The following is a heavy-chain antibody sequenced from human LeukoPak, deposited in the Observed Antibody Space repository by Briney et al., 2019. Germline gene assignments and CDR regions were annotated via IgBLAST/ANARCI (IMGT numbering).Heavy chain of an antibody. CDR1: GFTFGNAC. CDR3: TAIREYCDIAGCYSPYFYYYMDV. Sequence: PGGSLRLSCAASGFTFGNACMNWVRQAPGKGLEWVGRTKTKQDGGTTDYATPVKGRFTISRDDSRNTLYLQMNSLRTDDTAIYYCTAIREYCDIAGCYSPYFYYYMDVWGKGTTVAVSS. V-gene: IGHV3-15*01. J-gene: IGHJ6*03. D-gene: IGHD2-15*01. CDR2: TKTKQDGGTT.